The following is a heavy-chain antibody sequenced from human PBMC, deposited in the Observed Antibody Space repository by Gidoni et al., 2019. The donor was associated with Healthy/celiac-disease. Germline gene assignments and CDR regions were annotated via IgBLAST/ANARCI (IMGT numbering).Heavy chain of an antibody. J-gene: IGHJ4*02. Sequence: EVQLVESGGGLVQPGGYLRLPCAAAGFTFSSYWMSWVRQAPGKGLEWVANIKQDGSEKYYVDSVKGRFTISRDNAKNSLYLQMNSLRAEDTAVYYCARDRDYGSGSYYHYWGQGTLVTVSS. CDR3: ARDRDYGSGSYYHY. D-gene: IGHD3-10*01. CDR2: IKQDGSEK. V-gene: IGHV3-7*01. CDR1: GFTFSSYW.